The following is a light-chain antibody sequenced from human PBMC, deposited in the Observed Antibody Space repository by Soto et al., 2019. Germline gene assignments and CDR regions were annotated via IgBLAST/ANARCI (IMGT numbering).Light chain of an antibody. CDR2: AAS. CDR3: QQYNSYSPIT. Sequence: DIQMTQARCSLSAALVEGVTNTCRPSQGISNYLAWYQQKPGKVPKLLIYAASTLQSGVPSRFSGSGSGTEFTLTISSLQPDDFATYYCQQYNSYSPITFGQGTRLEIK. J-gene: IGKJ5*01. CDR1: QGISNY. V-gene: IGKV1-27*01.